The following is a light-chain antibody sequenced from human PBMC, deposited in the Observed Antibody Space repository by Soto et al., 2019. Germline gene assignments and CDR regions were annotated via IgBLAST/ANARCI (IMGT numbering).Light chain of an antibody. Sequence: DTQMTQSPSSVSASIGDRVTITCRASQDIGTWLAWYQQKPGKAPKLLIYAASSSQSGVPSRFSGSGSGTDFTLTNSSLQPEDIATYFCQQDDSFPYTFGQGTKLEIK. V-gene: IGKV1-12*01. CDR1: QDIGTW. CDR2: AAS. CDR3: QQDDSFPYT. J-gene: IGKJ2*01.